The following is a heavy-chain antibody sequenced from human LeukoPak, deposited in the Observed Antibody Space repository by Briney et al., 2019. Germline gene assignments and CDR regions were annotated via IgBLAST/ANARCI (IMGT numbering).Heavy chain of an antibody. CDR2: IYKSAIT. Sequence: GGSLRLSCAASGFTVSSNYMTWVRQAPGKGLEWVSVIYKSAITYYADTVRGRFTISRDNAKNSLYLQMNSLRAEGTAVYYCARDFDRPTRKIGRESVYYYYYYMDVWGKGTTVTVSS. CDR1: GFTVSSNY. D-gene: IGHD3-9*01. J-gene: IGHJ6*03. V-gene: IGHV3-53*01. CDR3: ARDFDRPTRKIGRESVYYYYYYMDV.